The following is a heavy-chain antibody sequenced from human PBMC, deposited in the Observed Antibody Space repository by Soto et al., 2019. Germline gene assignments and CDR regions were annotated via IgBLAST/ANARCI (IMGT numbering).Heavy chain of an antibody. CDR3: AKWPYYYDSSGYPDTHL. J-gene: IGHJ4*02. CDR1: GFTFSSYA. CDR2: ISGSGGST. Sequence: LRLSCAASGFTFSSYAMSWVRQAPGKGLEWVSAISGSGGSTYYADSVKGRFTISRDNSKNTLYLQMNSLRAEDTAVYYCAKWPYYYDSSGYPDTHLWGQGTLVTVSS. V-gene: IGHV3-23*01. D-gene: IGHD3-22*01.